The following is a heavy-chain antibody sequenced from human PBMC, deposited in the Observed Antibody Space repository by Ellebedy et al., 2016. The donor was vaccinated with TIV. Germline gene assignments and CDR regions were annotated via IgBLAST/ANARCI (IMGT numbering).Heavy chain of an antibody. D-gene: IGHD4-23*01. J-gene: IGHJ6*03. V-gene: IGHV1-46*01. CDR1: GYTFTTYY. CDR3: ARDSATVLTSRDYYYYYMDV. Sequence: ASVKVSCKASGYTFTTYYIHWVRQAPGQGLEWMAIIHPGDGTTKYAQRFQGRVTMTRDTSTSTVYMELSSLRSDDTAVYYCARDSATVLTSRDYYYYYMDVWGKGTTVIVSS. CDR2: IHPGDGTT.